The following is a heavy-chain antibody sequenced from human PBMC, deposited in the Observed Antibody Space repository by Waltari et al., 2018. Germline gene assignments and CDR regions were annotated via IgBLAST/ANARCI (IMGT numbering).Heavy chain of an antibody. J-gene: IGHJ4*02. Sequence: EVQLVESGGSLIQPGGSLRLSCAASAFSVSSNEMTWVRQAPGKGLEWLSIVTSDDKTYYADSVKGRFTISRDNSKNTLYLEMSSLTAEDTAVYYCARDKGVEPTTRFDYWGQGTLVTVSS. CDR2: VTSDDKT. CDR3: ARDKGVEPTTRFDY. D-gene: IGHD1-26*01. CDR1: AFSVSSNE. V-gene: IGHV3-53*01.